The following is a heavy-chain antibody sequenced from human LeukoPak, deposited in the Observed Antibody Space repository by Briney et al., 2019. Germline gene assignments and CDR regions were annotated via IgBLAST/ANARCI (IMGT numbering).Heavy chain of an antibody. Sequence: SQTLSLTCTVSGGSISSGDYYWSWIRQPPGKGLEWIGYIYYSGSTYYNPSLKSRVTISVDTSKNQFSLKLSSVTAADTAVYYCARGDSSGYYFDYWGQGTLVTASS. V-gene: IGHV4-30-4*01. CDR1: GGSISSGDYY. D-gene: IGHD3-22*01. CDR3: ARGDSSGYYFDY. CDR2: IYYSGST. J-gene: IGHJ4*02.